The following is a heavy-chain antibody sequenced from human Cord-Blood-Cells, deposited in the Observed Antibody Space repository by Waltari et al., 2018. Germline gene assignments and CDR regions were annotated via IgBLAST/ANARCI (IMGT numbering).Heavy chain of an antibody. CDR3: ARGLHYDILTGSPEGAFDI. CDR2: INHSGST. J-gene: IGHJ3*02. Sequence: VQLQQWGAGLLKPSETLSLTCAVYGGSFSGYYWSWICHPPGKGLEWIGEINHSGSTNYNPSLKSRVTISVDTSKNQFSLKLSSVTAADTAVYYCARGLHYDILTGSPEGAFDIWGQGTMVTVSS. D-gene: IGHD3-9*01. V-gene: IGHV4-34*01. CDR1: GGSFSGYY.